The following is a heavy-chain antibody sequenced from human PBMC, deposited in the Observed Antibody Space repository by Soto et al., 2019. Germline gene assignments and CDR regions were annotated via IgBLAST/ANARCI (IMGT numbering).Heavy chain of an antibody. J-gene: IGHJ4*02. V-gene: IGHV1-69*04. CDR3: ARESYGDYDLRSFDN. Sequence: SVKVSCKASGGTFSSYTISWVRQAPGQGLEWMGRIIPILGIANYAQKFQGRVTITADKSTSTAYRELSSLRSEDPAVYYCARESYGDYDLRSFDNWGQETPVTVSP. D-gene: IGHD4-17*01. CDR1: GGTFSSYT. CDR2: IIPILGIA.